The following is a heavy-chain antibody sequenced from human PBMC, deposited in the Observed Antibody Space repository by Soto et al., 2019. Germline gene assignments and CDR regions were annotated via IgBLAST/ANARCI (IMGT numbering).Heavy chain of an antibody. CDR1: GGSISSSY. CDR2: IYYHGST. D-gene: IGHD5-12*01. J-gene: IGHJ4*02. V-gene: IGHV4-59*01. CDR3: ARERRDGYKHYFDY. Sequence: QVQLQESGPGLVKPSETLSLMCTVSGGSISSSYWSWIRQPPGKGLEWIGYIYYHGSTNYNPSLKSRVTISVDTSKNQFSLKLSSVTAADTAVYYCARERRDGYKHYFDYWGQGTLVTVSS.